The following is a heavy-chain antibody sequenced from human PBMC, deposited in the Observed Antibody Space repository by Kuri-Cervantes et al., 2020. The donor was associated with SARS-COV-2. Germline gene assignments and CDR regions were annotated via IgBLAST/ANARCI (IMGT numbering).Heavy chain of an antibody. V-gene: IGHV4-59*01. J-gene: IGHJ6*02. CDR1: GGSMSSYY. D-gene: IGHD7-27*01. CDR3: AGQLGIGGGMDV. CDR2: IYYRGST. Sequence: SETLSLTCSISGGSMSSYYWSWIRQPPGKGLEWIGYIYYRGSTNYSPSLKSRVTISVDTSKNQFSLKLSTMTAADTAVCYWAGQLGIGGGMDVWGQGTMVTVSS.